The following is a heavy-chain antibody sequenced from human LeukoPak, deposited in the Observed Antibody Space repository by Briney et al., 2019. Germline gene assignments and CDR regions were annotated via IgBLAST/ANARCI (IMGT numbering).Heavy chain of an antibody. V-gene: IGHV3-23*03. CDR1: GFTFSSYA. CDR3: AREFRQTYTSGWSLDY. CDR2: IYGGRNNT. D-gene: IGHD6-19*01. J-gene: IGHJ4*02. Sequence: PGGSLRLSCAASGFTFSSYAMSWVRQAPGEGLEWVSVIYGGRNNTHYADSVKGRFTISRDNSKNTIYLQMNSLRAEDTATYYCAREFRQTYTSGWSLDYWGQGTLVTVSS.